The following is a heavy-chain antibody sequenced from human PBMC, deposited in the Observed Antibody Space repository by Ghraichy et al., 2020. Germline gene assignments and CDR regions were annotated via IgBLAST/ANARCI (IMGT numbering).Heavy chain of an antibody. CDR3: ARDLIEEDGVRGFGPEFDY. CDR1: GFTFGGYW. Sequence: GGSLRLSCAVSGFTFGGYWMAWVRQAPGKGLEWVANINGDGSEKYYEDSVKGRFTIYRDNAKNSLYLQMNSLRAEDTAVYYCARDLIEEDGVRGFGPEFDYWGQGTLVTVSS. V-gene: IGHV3-7*01. J-gene: IGHJ4*02. D-gene: IGHD3/OR15-3a*01. CDR2: INGDGSEK.